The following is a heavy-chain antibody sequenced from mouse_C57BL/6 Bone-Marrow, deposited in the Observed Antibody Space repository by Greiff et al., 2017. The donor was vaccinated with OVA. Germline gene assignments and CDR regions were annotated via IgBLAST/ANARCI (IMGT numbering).Heavy chain of an antibody. CDR2: INPGSGGT. J-gene: IGHJ3*01. CDR1: GYAFTNYL. V-gene: IGHV1-54*01. CDR3: ARGIFWFAY. Sequence: QVQLQQSGAELVRPGTSVKVSCKASGYAFTNYLIEWVKQRPGQGLEWIGVINPGSGGTNYNEKFKGKATLTADKSSSTAYMQLSSLTSEDSAVYFCARGIFWFAYWGRGTLVTVSA.